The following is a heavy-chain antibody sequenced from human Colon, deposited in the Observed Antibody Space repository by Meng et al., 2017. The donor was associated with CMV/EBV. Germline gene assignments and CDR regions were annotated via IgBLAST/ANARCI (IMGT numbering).Heavy chain of an antibody. CDR2: INPVTGDT. CDR3: ATFGGDFDY. V-gene: IGHV1-2*02. J-gene: IGHJ4*02. CDR1: GHHFHGYF. D-gene: IGHD3-3*01. Sequence: GAEVKAPGATVKVSCKPSGHHFHGYFMDWVRQTPGQGRERRGWINPVTGDTSYAQKFQVRVTMTRDTSISTAYMELSSLRSDDTAVYYCATFGGDFDYWGQGTLVTVSS.